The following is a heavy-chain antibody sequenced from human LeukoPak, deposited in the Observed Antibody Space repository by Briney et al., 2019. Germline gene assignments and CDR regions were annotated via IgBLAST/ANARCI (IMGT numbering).Heavy chain of an antibody. CDR3: ARALYGSSGYYDY. Sequence: GGSLRPSCAASGFNFSDHYMSWVRQTPGRPLEWVSYISGSGATLHHADSVKGRFTISRDNAKNSLSLQMNSLRAEDTALYYCARALYGSSGYYDYWGQGILVTVSS. V-gene: IGHV3-11*01. D-gene: IGHD3-22*01. J-gene: IGHJ4*02. CDR2: ISGSGATL. CDR1: GFNFSDHY.